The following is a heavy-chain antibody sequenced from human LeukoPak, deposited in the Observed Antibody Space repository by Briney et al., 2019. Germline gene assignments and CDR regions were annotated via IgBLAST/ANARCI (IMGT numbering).Heavy chain of an antibody. D-gene: IGHD3-22*01. CDR1: GLTFSSHW. Sequence: PGGSLRLSCAASGLTFSSHWMFWVRQAPGKGLVWVSQTDRDGKSTGYADSVKGRFTISRDNSKNTLYLQMNSLRPEDTAVFYCARDRYESSGYHRIPFDYWGQGTLVTVSS. CDR3: ARDRYESSGYHRIPFDY. V-gene: IGHV3-74*01. CDR2: TDRDGKST. J-gene: IGHJ4*02.